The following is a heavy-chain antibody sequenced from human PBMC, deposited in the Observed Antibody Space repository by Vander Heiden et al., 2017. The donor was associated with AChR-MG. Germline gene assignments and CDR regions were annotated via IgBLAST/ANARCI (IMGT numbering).Heavy chain of an antibody. CDR2: ISWNSGSK. Sequence: DVQLVESGGVLVQPGRSLRLSWPASGFNFDAYRMQWVRQAPGKGLEWVSGISWNSGSKGYADPVKRRFTISRDNAENSLYLQMNSLRAEDTALYYCAKDIAFGGITVTAAFEYWGQGTLVTVSS. J-gene: IGHJ4*02. CDR1: GFNFDAYR. D-gene: IGHD3-16*02. V-gene: IGHV3-9*01. CDR3: AKDIAFGGITVTAAFEY.